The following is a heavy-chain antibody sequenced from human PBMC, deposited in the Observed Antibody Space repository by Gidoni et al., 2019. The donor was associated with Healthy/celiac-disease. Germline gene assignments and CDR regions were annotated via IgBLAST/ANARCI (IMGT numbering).Heavy chain of an antibody. V-gene: IGHV1-2*02. Sequence: QVQLVQSGAEVKKPGASVKVSCKASGYTFTAYYMHWVRQAPGQGLEWMGWINPNSGGTNYAQKFQGRVTMTRDTSISTAYMELSRLRSDDTAVYYCASLIPLRPGDPRDAFDIWGQGTMVTVSS. CDR3: ASLIPLRPGDPRDAFDI. CDR2: INPNSGGT. D-gene: IGHD4-17*01. J-gene: IGHJ3*02. CDR1: GYTFTAYY.